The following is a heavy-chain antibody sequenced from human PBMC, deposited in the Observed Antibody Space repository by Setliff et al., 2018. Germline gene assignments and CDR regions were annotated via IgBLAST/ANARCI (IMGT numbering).Heavy chain of an antibody. D-gene: IGHD1-7*01. CDR2: TIPLLPLP. J-gene: IGHJ6*03. CDR1: GGTLSTLS. Sequence: SVKVSWKASGGTLSTLSIAWVRQAPGQGLEWMGGTIPLLPLPNYAVKFQGRVTITADKSTSTAYMELRSLTSEDTAVYYCARNALTGTTRKYYYYMDVWGQGTMVTVSS. CDR3: ARNALTGTTRKYYYYMDV. V-gene: IGHV1-69*10.